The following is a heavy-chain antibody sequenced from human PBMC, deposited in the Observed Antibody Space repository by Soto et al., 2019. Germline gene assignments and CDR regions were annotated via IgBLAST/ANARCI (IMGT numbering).Heavy chain of an antibody. J-gene: IGHJ5*01. CDR2: ISSSSSTI. D-gene: IGHD2-2*01. Sequence: GGSLILSCAASGFTFISYSMNWVRQAPGKGLEWVSYISSSSSTIYYADSVKGRFTISRDNAKNSLYLQMNSLRAEDTAVYYCARGQVDIVVVPAARKLNWFDSWGQGTLVTVSS. V-gene: IGHV3-48*01. CDR3: ARGQVDIVVVPAARKLNWFDS. CDR1: GFTFISYS.